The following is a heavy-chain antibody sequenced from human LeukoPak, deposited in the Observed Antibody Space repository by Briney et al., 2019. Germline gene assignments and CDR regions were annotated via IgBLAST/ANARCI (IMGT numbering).Heavy chain of an antibody. CDR1: GFTFSSYG. Sequence: GGSLRLSCAASGFTFSSYGMHWVRQAPGKGLEWVAFIRHDGSNKYYADSVKGRFTISRDNSKNTLYLQMNSLRAEDTAVYYCANLLGYCSSTSCGYDYWGQGTLVTVSS. J-gene: IGHJ4*02. CDR3: ANLLGYCSSTSCGYDY. V-gene: IGHV3-30*02. D-gene: IGHD2-2*01. CDR2: IRHDGSNK.